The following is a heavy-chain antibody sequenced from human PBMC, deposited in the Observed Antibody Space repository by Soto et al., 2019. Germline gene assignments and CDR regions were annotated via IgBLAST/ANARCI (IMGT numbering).Heavy chain of an antibody. CDR2: IYYSGST. Sequence: QLQLQESGPGLVKPSETLSLTCTVSGGSISSSSYYWGWIRQPPGKGLEWIGSIYYSGSTYYNPSLKSRVTISVDTSKNQFSLKLSSVTAADTAVYYCARQGVSGLGVDYWGQGTLVTVSS. J-gene: IGHJ4*02. CDR3: ARQGVSGLGVDY. CDR1: GGSISSSSYY. V-gene: IGHV4-39*01. D-gene: IGHD2-8*01.